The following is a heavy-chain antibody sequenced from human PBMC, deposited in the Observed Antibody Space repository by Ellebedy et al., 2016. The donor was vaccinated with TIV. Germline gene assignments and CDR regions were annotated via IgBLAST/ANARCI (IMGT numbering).Heavy chain of an antibody. CDR2: ISSSGSLI. CDR1: GFTFTTYS. Sequence: GGSLRLXCAVSGFTFTTYSFNWIRQAPGKGLEWIAHISSSGSLIYYADSLRGRFTISRDYTKNSLHLHMTGLTGDDTAVYYCTREAGGSFVDSWGQGALVTVAS. CDR3: TREAGGSFVDS. D-gene: IGHD1-26*01. J-gene: IGHJ4*02. V-gene: IGHV3-21*05.